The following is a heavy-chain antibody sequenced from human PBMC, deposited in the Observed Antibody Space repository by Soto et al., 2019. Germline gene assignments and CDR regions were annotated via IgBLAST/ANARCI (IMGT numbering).Heavy chain of an antibody. Sequence: QVQLQQWGAGLLKPSETLSLTCAVYGGSFRGYYWSWIRQPPGKGLEWIGEINHSGSTNYNPSLKSRVPIAVDASKNQFYLKLSSVTAADTAVYYCASGTLKNWNYVRWFDAWGQGTLVTVSS. CDR3: ASGTLKNWNYVRWFDA. CDR1: GGSFRGYY. V-gene: IGHV4-34*01. J-gene: IGHJ5*02. D-gene: IGHD1-7*01. CDR2: INHSGST.